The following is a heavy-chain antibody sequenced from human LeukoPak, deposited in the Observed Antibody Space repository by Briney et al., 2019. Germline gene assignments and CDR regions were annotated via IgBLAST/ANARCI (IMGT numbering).Heavy chain of an antibody. J-gene: IGHJ4*02. D-gene: IGHD1-14*01. CDR3: ARLSKPGSFDY. V-gene: IGHV4-39*01. CDR2: IYYSGST. CDR1: GGSISSSNCY. Sequence: SETLSLTCTVSGGSISSSNCYWAWIRKPPGKGLEWIGTIYYSGSTYYNASLKSRITMSVDTSKNQFSLKLSSVTAADTAVYYCARLSKPGSFDYWGQGALVTVSS.